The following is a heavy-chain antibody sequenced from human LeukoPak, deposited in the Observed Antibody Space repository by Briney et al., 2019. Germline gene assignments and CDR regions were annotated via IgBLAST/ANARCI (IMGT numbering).Heavy chain of an antibody. CDR2: VNPNSGNT. D-gene: IGHD6-13*01. Sequence: ASVKVSCKASGYTFTSYDINWVRQATGQGLEWMGWVNPNSGNTGYAQKFQGRVTMTRDTSISTVYMEPSSLRSEDTAVYYCARGTTAGTPYYFDLWGQGTLVTVSS. CDR3: ARGTTAGTPYYFDL. J-gene: IGHJ4*02. V-gene: IGHV1-8*01. CDR1: GYTFTSYD.